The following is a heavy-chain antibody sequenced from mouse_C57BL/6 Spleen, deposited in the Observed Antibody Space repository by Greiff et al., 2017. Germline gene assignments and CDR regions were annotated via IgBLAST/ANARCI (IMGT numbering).Heavy chain of an antibody. V-gene: IGHV1-69*01. CDR1: GYTFTSYW. CDR2: IDPSDSYT. Sequence: QVQLKQPGAELVMPGASVKLSCKASGYTFTSYWMHWVKQRPGPGLEWIGEIDPSDSYTNYNQKFKGKSTLTVDKSSSTAYMQLSSLTSEDSAVEYCARGDWAAWFAYWGQGTLVTGSA. D-gene: IGHD4-1*01. CDR3: ARGDWAAWFAY. J-gene: IGHJ3*01.